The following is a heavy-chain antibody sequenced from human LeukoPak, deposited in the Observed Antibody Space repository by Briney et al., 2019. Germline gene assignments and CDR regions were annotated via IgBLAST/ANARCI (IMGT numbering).Heavy chain of an antibody. CDR1: GFSVSGYW. CDR2: IKQDGSEK. J-gene: IGHJ4*02. D-gene: IGHD6-6*01. V-gene: IGHV3-7*01. Sequence: SGGSLRLSCAVSGFSVSGYWMTWVRQAPGKGLEWVANIKQDGSEKNYVDSVKGRFTISRDNAKNSLFLQMSSLRAEDTAVYYCARDVSDENGSSSRIHLDSWGQGTLVSVSS. CDR3: ARDVSDENGSSSRIHLDS.